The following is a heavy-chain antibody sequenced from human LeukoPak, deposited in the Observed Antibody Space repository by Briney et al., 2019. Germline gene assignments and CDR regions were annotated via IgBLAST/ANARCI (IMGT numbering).Heavy chain of an antibody. CDR3: ARDGKRGYGYGYTDY. CDR2: INSDGSST. D-gene: IGHD5-18*01. Sequence: GGSLRLSCAASGFTFSSYWMHWVRQAPGKGLVWVSRINSDGSSTSYADSVKGRFTISRDNAKNTLYLQMNGLIAEDTALYYCARDGKRGYGYGYTDYWGQGTLVTVSS. J-gene: IGHJ4*02. CDR1: GFTFSSYW. V-gene: IGHV3-74*01.